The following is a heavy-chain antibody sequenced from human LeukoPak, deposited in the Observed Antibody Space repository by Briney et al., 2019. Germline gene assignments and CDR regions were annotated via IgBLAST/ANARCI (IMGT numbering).Heavy chain of an antibody. J-gene: IGHJ4*02. CDR2: ISGSGGST. D-gene: IGHD2-2*01. Sequence: GGSLRLSCAASGFTFSSYAMSWVRQAPGKGLEWVSAISGSGGSTYYADSVKGRFTISRDNSKNTLYLQMTSLRAEDTAVYYCAKPSQGYCSSTSCYPPPDYWGQGTLVTVSS. V-gene: IGHV3-23*01. CDR1: GFTFSSYA. CDR3: AKPSQGYCSSTSCYPPPDY.